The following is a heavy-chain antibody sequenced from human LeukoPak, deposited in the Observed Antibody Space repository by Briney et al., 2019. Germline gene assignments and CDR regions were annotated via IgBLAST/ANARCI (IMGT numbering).Heavy chain of an antibody. CDR2: INHSGST. D-gene: IGHD5-12*01. Sequence: PSETLSLTCAVYGGSFSGYYWSWIRQPPGKGLEWIGEINHSGSTNYNPSLKSRVTISVDTSKNQFSLKLSSVTAADTSVYYCARGRAYALYDYWGQGTVVTDSS. V-gene: IGHV4-34*01. CDR3: ARGRAYALYDY. CDR1: GGSFSGYY. J-gene: IGHJ4*02.